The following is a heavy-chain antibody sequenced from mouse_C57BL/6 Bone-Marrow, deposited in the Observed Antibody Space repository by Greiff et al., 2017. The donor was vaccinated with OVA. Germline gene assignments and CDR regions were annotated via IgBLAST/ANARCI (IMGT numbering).Heavy chain of an antibody. CDR1: GYTFTSYW. CDR2: IDPSDSYT. D-gene: IGHD1-1*02. Sequence: QVQLQQSGAELVKPGASVKLSCKASGYTFTSYWMQWVKQRPGQGLEWIGEIDPSDSYTNYNQKFKGKATLTVDTSSSTAYMQLSSLTSEDSAVYYCARGDYPGAGFAYWGQGTLVTVAA. J-gene: IGHJ3*01. CDR3: ARGDYPGAGFAY. V-gene: IGHV1-50*01.